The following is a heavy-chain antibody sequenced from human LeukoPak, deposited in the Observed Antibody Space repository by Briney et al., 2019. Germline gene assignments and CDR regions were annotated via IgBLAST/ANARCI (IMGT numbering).Heavy chain of an antibody. CDR2: ISWNSGSI. J-gene: IGHJ4*02. Sequence: PGRSLRLSCAASGFTFDDYATHWVRQAPGKGLEWVSGISWNSGSIGYADSVKGRFTISRDNAKNSLYLQMNSLRAEDTAVYYCARVYYYDSSGYFDYWGQGTLVTVSS. V-gene: IGHV3-9*01. D-gene: IGHD3-22*01. CDR3: ARVYYYDSSGYFDY. CDR1: GFTFDDYA.